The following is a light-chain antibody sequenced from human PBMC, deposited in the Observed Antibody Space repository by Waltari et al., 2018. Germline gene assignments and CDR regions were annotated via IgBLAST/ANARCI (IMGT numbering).Light chain of an antibody. CDR1: SSNIGTND. CDR2: RTN. CDR3: AVWDDSLTGQVI. J-gene: IGLJ2*01. V-gene: IGLV1-47*01. Sequence: QSVLTQPPSASGTPGQRVTISCSGSSSNIGTNDVSWYHQLPGTAPKLLIYRTNQRPSGVPDRFSGSKSGTSASLAISGLRSEDEADYYCAVWDDSLTGQVIFGGGTKLTVL.